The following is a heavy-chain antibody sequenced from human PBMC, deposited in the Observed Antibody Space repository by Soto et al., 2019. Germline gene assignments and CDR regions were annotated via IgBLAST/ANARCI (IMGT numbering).Heavy chain of an antibody. CDR1: GYSFTSYW. Sequence: GESLKISCKGSGYSFTSYWIGWMRQMPGKGLEWMGIIYPGDSDTRYSPSFQGQVTISADKSISTAYLQWSSLKASDTAMYYCARRKTKGDYYYYYGMDVWGQGTTVTVSS. V-gene: IGHV5-51*01. CDR2: IYPGDSDT. J-gene: IGHJ6*02. CDR3: ARRKTKGDYYYYYGMDV.